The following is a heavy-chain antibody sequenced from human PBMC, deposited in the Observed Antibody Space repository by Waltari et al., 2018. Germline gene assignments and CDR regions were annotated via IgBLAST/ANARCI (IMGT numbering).Heavy chain of an antibody. CDR2: IYYSGST. J-gene: IGHJ4*02. CDR1: GGSISSSSYY. Sequence: QLQLQESGPGLVKPSETLSLTCTVSGGSISSSSYYWGWIRQPPGKGLEWIGSIYYSGSTYYNPSLKSRVTISVDTSKNQFSLKLSSVTAADTAVYYCARARPRPRAGYFDYWGQGTLVTVSS. CDR3: ARARPRPRAGYFDY. D-gene: IGHD6-25*01. V-gene: IGHV4-39*01.